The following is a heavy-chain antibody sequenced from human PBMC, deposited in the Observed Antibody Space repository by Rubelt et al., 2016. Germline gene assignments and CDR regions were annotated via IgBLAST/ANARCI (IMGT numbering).Heavy chain of an antibody. V-gene: IGHV1-3*01. D-gene: IGHD6-19*01. Sequence: QVQLVQSGAEVKKPGASVKVSCKAAGYSFTTYSIHWVRQAPGQRLEWMGWINAGNGNTKYSQKFQGGAAITRDTSASTAYMVLSSLRSEDTARYYCATGYSSGWYVAYWGQGTLVTVSS. J-gene: IGHJ4*02. CDR2: INAGNGNT. CDR3: ATGYSSGWYVAY. CDR1: GYSFTTYS.